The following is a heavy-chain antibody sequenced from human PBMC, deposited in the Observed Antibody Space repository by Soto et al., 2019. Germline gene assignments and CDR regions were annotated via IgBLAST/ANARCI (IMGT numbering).Heavy chain of an antibody. D-gene: IGHD2-2*01. Sequence: QVQLQESGPGLVKPSETLSLTCTVSGGSISSYYWSWIRQPPGKGLAWIGYVHYSGSTTYNPSLKSRGTVSGDTSKSQFSLNLSAVTAADTAVYYCARVHGNCYDLFDYWGQGTLVTVSS. V-gene: IGHV4-59*01. J-gene: IGHJ4*02. CDR1: GGSISSYY. CDR3: ARVHGNCYDLFDY. CDR2: VHYSGST.